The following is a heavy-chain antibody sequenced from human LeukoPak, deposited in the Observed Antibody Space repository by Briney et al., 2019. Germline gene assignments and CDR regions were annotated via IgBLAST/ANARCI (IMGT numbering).Heavy chain of an antibody. CDR1: GFTFSSYE. CDR2: ISSSGSII. J-gene: IGHJ5*02. V-gene: IGHV3-48*03. Sequence: GGSLRLSCAASGFTFSSYEMNWVRQAPGKGLEWVSYISSSGSIIYYADSVKGRFTISRDNAKNSLYLQMNSLRAEDTAVYYCARGQWLVRENWFDPWGQGTLVTVSS. CDR3: ARGQWLVRENWFDP. D-gene: IGHD6-19*01.